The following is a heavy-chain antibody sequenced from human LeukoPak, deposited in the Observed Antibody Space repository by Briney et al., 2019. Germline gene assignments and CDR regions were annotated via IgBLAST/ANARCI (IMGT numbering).Heavy chain of an antibody. CDR2: IYYSGST. CDR1: GGSISSSSYY. D-gene: IGHD3/OR15-3a*01. V-gene: IGHV4-39*07. J-gene: IGHJ4*02. Sequence: PSETLSLTCTVSGGSISSSSYYWGWIRQPPGKGLEWIGSIYYSGSTYYNPSLKSRVTISVDTSKNQFSLKLTSVTAADTAVYYCARTDYFFDHWGQGTLVTVSS. CDR3: ARTDYFFDH.